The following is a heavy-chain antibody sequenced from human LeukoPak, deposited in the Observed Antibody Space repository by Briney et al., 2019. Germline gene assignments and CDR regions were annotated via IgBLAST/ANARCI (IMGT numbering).Heavy chain of an antibody. CDR1: GGSFSGYY. CDR3: ARAVRGSSP. CDR2: INHSGVT. V-gene: IGHV4-34*01. D-gene: IGHD2-15*01. Sequence: SETLSLTCAVYGGSFSGYYWSWIRQPPGKGLEWIGEINHSGVTNYNPSLKSRVTMSVDTSKNQVSVKLSSVTAADTAVYYCARAVRGSSPWGQGTLVTVSS. J-gene: IGHJ5*02.